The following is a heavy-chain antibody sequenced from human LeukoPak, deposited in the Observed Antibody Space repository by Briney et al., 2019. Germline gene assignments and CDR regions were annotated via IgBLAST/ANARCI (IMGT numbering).Heavy chain of an antibody. CDR2: ISTSGST. CDR3: ARAADSYGGFDY. CDR1: SGSISSGSSY. Sequence: SQTLSLTCTVSSGSISSGSSYWSWIRQPAGKGLEWIGRISTSGSTNYNPSLKSRVTISVDTSKIHFSLRLSSVTAADTAVYYCARAADSYGGFDYWGQGTLVTVSS. J-gene: IGHJ4*02. D-gene: IGHD5-24*01. V-gene: IGHV4-61*02.